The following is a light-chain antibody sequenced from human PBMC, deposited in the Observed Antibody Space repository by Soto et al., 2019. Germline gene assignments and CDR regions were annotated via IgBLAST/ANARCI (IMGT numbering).Light chain of an antibody. Sequence: QSVLTQPPSVSDAPRQRVTISCSGSSSNIGNNAVNWYQQLPGTAPRLLIYNNNQRPSGVPGRFSGSKFGTSASLAISGLRSEDEADYYCSTWDDSLSGPVFGGGTKVTVL. J-gene: IGLJ3*02. CDR1: SSNIGNNA. V-gene: IGLV1-36*01. CDR3: STWDDSLSGPV. CDR2: NNN.